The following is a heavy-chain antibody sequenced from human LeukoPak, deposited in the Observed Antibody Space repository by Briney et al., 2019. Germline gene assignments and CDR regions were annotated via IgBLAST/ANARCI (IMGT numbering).Heavy chain of an antibody. CDR1: GGSFSGYY. CDR3: ARIRQTYYYDSSGYLRTFDY. J-gene: IGHJ4*02. V-gene: IGHV4-34*01. CDR2: INHSGST. D-gene: IGHD3-22*01. Sequence: SETLSLTCAVYGGSFSGYYWSWIRQPPGKGLEWIGEINHSGSTNYNPSLKSRVTISVDTSKNQFSLKLSSVTAADTAVYYCARIRQTYYYDSSGYLRTFDYWGQGTLVTVSS.